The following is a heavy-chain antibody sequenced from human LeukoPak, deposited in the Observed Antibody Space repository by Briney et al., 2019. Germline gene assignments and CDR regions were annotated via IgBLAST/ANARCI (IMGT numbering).Heavy chain of an antibody. CDR1: GFTFSNYA. Sequence: GGSLRLSCAASGFTFSNYAMSWVRQAPGKGLEWVSTIGGAGVSTYYADSVKGRFTISRDNAKNSLYLQMNSLRAEDTAVYYCARENQEEFDYWGQGTLVTVSS. J-gene: IGHJ4*02. CDR2: IGGAGVST. CDR3: ARENQEEFDY. D-gene: IGHD1-14*01. V-gene: IGHV3-23*01.